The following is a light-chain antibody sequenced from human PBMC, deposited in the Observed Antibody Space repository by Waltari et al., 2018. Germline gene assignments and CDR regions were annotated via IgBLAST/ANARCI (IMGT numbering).Light chain of an antibody. Sequence: DIVLTHSPATLSLSPGERATLSCRASQSVANFLAWYQQKPGQAPRLLLYDVSNRATDIPARFSGSGFATDFTLTISDVEPEDIAVYYCQQRNKWPLTFGGWTKVEIK. V-gene: IGKV3-11*01. CDR2: DVS. J-gene: IGKJ4*01. CDR3: QQRNKWPLT. CDR1: QSVANF.